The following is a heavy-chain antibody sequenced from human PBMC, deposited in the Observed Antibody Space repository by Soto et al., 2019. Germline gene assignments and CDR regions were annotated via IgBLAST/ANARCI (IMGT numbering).Heavy chain of an antibody. J-gene: IGHJ6*02. CDR2: IDPSDSYT. CDR1: GYTFTSYY. Sequence: PGESLKISFEGSGYTFTSYYITWARQLPGKGLEWMGRIDPSDSYTNYSPSFQGHVTISADKSISTAYLQWSSLKASDTAMYYCARLPAEWTYGMDVWGQGTTVTVSS. V-gene: IGHV5-10-1*01. D-gene: IGHD2-2*01. CDR3: ARLPAEWTYGMDV.